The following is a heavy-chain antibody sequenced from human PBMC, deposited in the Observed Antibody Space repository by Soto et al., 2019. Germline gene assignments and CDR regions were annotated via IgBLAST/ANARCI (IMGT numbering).Heavy chain of an antibody. V-gene: IGHV3-74*01. CDR1: GFTFSSYW. J-gene: IGHJ4*02. Sequence: GGSLRLSCAASGFTFSSYWMHWVRQAPEKGLVWVSHINSDGTNTKYADSVKGRFTIIRDNAKNTLYLQMNSLRAEDTAIYYCVGLKNCSGGSCYSDYWGQRTPVTVSS. CDR3: VGLKNCSGGSCYSDY. D-gene: IGHD2-15*01. CDR2: INSDGTNT.